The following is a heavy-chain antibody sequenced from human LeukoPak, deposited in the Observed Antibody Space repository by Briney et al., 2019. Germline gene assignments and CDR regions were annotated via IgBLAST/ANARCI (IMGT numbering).Heavy chain of an antibody. D-gene: IGHD3-9*01. Sequence: ASVKVSCKASGYTFTDYYVHWVRQAPGQGLEWMGWINPNSGGANYAQKFQGTVTMTRDTSISTAYMELTRLRSDDTAVYYCARERGNYDILTDYYEGNGFDPWGQGTLVTVSS. CDR1: GYTFTDYY. CDR2: INPNSGGA. CDR3: ARERGNYDILTDYYEGNGFDP. V-gene: IGHV1-2*02. J-gene: IGHJ5*02.